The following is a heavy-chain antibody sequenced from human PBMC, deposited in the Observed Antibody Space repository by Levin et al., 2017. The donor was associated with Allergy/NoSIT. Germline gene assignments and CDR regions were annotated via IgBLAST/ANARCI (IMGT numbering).Heavy chain of an antibody. CDR1: GFSVTTSGMC. CDR2: IYWDDEK. Sequence: PSQTLSLTCTFSGFSVTTSGMCVNWIRQPPGKALEWLARIYWDDEKYYSPSLKTRLTISKDTSKNQVVLTMTNMDPADTATYYCARSLDSTAWRNLRYWGQGALVTVSS. CDR3: ARSLDSTAWRNLRY. D-gene: IGHD3-22*01. V-gene: IGHV2-70*11. J-gene: IGHJ4*02.